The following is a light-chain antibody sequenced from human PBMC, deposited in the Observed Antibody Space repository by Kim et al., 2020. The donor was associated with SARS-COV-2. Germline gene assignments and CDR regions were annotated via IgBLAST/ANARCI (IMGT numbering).Light chain of an antibody. CDR3: QQYYNSPYT. Sequence: LCPGRNAPLHCRAGTSVTRNILAWFQQNPGQAPGLLIYGTSSRATGILDRLSGSGSGTDFTLTISRLESEDFAVYYCQQYYNSPYTFGQGPKLEI. CDR1: TSVTRNI. CDR2: GTS. V-gene: IGKV3-20*01. J-gene: IGKJ2*01.